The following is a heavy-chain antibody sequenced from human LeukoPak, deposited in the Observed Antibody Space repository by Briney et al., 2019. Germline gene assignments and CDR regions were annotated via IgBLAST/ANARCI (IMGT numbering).Heavy chain of an antibody. D-gene: IGHD3-9*01. CDR2: IYYSGST. CDR1: GGSISSYY. V-gene: IGHV4-59*08. CDR3: ARLNYDILTGYSLYYYYGMDV. J-gene: IGHJ6*02. Sequence: SETLSLTCTVSGGSISSYYWSWIRQPPGKGLEWIGYIYYSGSTNYNPSLKSRVTISVDTSKNQFSLKLSSVTAADTAVYYCARLNYDILTGYSLYYYYGMDVWGQGTTVTVSS.